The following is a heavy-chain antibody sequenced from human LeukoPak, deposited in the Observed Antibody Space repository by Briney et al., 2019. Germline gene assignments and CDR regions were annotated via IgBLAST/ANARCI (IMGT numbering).Heavy chain of an antibody. V-gene: IGHV4-39*07. J-gene: IGHJ6*02. CDR3: ASPGWRYGSGSYILDV. Sequence: SETLSLTCTVSGGSISSSSYYWGWIRQPPGKGLEWIGSIYYSGSTYYNPSLKSRVTISVDTSKNQFSLKLSSVTAADTAVYNCASPGWRYGSGSYILDVWGQGTTVTVSS. CDR2: IYYSGST. CDR1: GGSISSSSYY. D-gene: IGHD3-10*01.